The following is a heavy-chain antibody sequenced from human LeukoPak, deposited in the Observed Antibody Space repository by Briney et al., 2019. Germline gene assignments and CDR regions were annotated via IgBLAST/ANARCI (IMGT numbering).Heavy chain of an antibody. CDR2: LSGTGRYI. CDR3: ARSLRDAFDI. Sequence: GGSLRLSCAASGFTLSSYTMNWVRQAPGKGLEWVSSLSGTGRYIYYADLMKGRFTISRDNAKNSLYLQMNSLRAEDTAVYYCARSLRDAFDIWGQGTMVTVSS. V-gene: IGHV3-21*06. CDR1: GFTLSSYT. J-gene: IGHJ3*02.